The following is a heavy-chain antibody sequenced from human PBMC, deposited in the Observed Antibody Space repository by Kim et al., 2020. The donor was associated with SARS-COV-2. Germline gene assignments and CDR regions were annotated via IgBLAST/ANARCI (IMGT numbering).Heavy chain of an antibody. J-gene: IGHJ4*02. CDR3: ARNIITMVRGVMEGLGY. D-gene: IGHD3-10*01. CDR2: INPNSGGT. Sequence: ASVKVSCKASGYTFTGYYMHWVRQAPGQGLEWMGRINPNSGGTNYAQKFQGRVTMTRDTSISTAYMELSRLRSDDTAVYYCARNIITMVRGVMEGLGYWGQGTLVTVSS. V-gene: IGHV1-2*06. CDR1: GYTFTGYY.